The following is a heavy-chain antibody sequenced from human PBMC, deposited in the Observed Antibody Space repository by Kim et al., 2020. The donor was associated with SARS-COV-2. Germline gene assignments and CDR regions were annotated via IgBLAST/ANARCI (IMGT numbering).Heavy chain of an antibody. CDR2: VYPGDSDT. Sequence: GESLKISCKASGYNFTHYWIAWVRQMPGKGLEWMGIVYPGDSDTTYSPSSRGQVTMSDDKSITTAYLQWPRLKASDTAMYYCARVKGSSKWVTYGMDVWGQGTTVTVSS. D-gene: IGHD2-2*01. CDR3: ARVKGSSKWVTYGMDV. V-gene: IGHV5-51*01. J-gene: IGHJ6*02. CDR1: GYNFTHYW.